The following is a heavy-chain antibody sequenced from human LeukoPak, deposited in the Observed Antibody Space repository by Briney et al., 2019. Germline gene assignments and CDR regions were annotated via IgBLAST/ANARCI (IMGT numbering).Heavy chain of an antibody. D-gene: IGHD2-2*01. V-gene: IGHV4-34*01. CDR3: ARGLGYCSSTSCLVNWFDP. CDR2: INHSGST. Sequence: SETLSLSCAVYGGSFSGYYWSWIRQPPGKGLEWIGEINHSGSTNYNPSLKSRVTISVDTSKNQFSLKLSSVTAADTAVYYCARGLGYCSSTSCLVNWFDPWGQGTLVTVSS. CDR1: GGSFSGYY. J-gene: IGHJ5*02.